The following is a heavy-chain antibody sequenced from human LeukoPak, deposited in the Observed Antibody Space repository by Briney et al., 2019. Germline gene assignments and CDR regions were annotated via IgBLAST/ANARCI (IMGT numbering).Heavy chain of an antibody. CDR1: GYTFTSYD. Sequence: ASVKVSCKASGYTFTSYDINWVRQATGQGLEWMGWMNPNSGNTGYAQKFQGRVTMTRNTSISTAYMELSSLRSEDTAVYYCARARRGWYGDYHGAFDIWGQGTMVTVSS. D-gene: IGHD4-17*01. CDR2: MNPNSGNT. J-gene: IGHJ3*02. V-gene: IGHV1-8*01. CDR3: ARARRGWYGDYHGAFDI.